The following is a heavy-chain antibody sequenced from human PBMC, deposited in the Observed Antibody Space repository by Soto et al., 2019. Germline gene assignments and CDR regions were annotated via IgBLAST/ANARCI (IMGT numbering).Heavy chain of an antibody. Sequence: QVQLVQSGAEVKKPGASVKVSCKASGYTFTGYYMHWVRQAPGQGLEWMGWINPNSGGTNYAQKFQGRVTLTRDPSRSTAYMELSRLRSDDTAVYYCARDARGDEAPMDYWGQGTLVTVSS. V-gene: IGHV1-2*02. CDR3: ARDARGDEAPMDY. CDR1: GYTFTGYY. J-gene: IGHJ4*02. D-gene: IGHD3-10*01. CDR2: INPNSGGT.